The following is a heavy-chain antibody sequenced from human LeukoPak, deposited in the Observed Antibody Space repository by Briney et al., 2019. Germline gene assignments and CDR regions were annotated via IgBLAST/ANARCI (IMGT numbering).Heavy chain of an antibody. CDR3: ARTAYDY. CDR2: ISTSGSTK. Sequence: GGSLRLSCVASGFTFSSYEMNWVRQAPGKGLEWISYISTSGSTKYYADSVKGRFTISRDNAKNSLYLQMNSLRAEDTAVYYCARTAYDYWGQGTLVTVSS. J-gene: IGHJ4*02. CDR1: GFTFSSYE. D-gene: IGHD3-16*01. V-gene: IGHV3-48*03.